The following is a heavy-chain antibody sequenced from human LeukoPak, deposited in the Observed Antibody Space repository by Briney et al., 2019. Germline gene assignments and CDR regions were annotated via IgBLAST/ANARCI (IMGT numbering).Heavy chain of an antibody. Sequence: GGSLRLSCAASGFTFSNNWMYWIRQAPGKGLVWVSRINCDGSGTSYADSVKGRFTISRDNAKNTLYLQMNSLRVEDTAVYYCARAYGSWGQGTRVTVSS. D-gene: IGHD3-16*01. V-gene: IGHV3-74*01. CDR3: ARAYGS. CDR2: INCDGSGT. J-gene: IGHJ5*02. CDR1: GFTFSNNW.